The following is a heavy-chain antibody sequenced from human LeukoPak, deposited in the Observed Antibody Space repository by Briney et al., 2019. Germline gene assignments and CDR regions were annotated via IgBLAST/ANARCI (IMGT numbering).Heavy chain of an antibody. J-gene: IGHJ6*04. V-gene: IGHV4-59*01. CDR2: IYYSGST. CDR1: GGSISSYY. Sequence: SETLSLTCTVSGGSISSYYWSWIRQPPGKGLEWIGYIYYSGSTNYNPSLKSRVTISVDTSKNQFSLKLSSVTAADTAVYYCARDSGYCSGGSCSPVWGKGTTVTVSS. D-gene: IGHD2-15*01. CDR3: ARDSGYCSGGSCSPV.